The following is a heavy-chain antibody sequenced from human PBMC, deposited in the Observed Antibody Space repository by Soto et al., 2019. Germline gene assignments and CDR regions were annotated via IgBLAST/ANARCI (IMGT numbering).Heavy chain of an antibody. V-gene: IGHV1-69*02. J-gene: IGHJ3*02. CDR2: IIPILGIA. Sequence: ASVKVCCTASGGTFSSYTISWVRQAPGQGLEWMGRIIPILGIANYAQKFQGRVTITADKSTSTAYMELSSLRSEDTAVYYCAVTNYDSSGYYPNGGAFDIWGQGTMVTVSS. CDR3: AVTNYDSSGYYPNGGAFDI. CDR1: GGTFSSYT. D-gene: IGHD3-22*01.